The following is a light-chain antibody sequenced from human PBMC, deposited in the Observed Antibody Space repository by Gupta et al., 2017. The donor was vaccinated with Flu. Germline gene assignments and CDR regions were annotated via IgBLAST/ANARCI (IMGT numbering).Light chain of an antibody. CDR3: QQYGSSPQT. CDR2: GAS. Sequence: EIVLTQSPGTLSLSPGERATLSCRASQSVSSCYLAWYQQKPGQAPRLLIYGASSRATGIPDRFSGSGSGTDFTLTISRLEPEDFAVYYCQQYGSSPQTFGPGTKVDIK. J-gene: IGKJ3*01. CDR1: QSVSSCY. V-gene: IGKV3-20*01.